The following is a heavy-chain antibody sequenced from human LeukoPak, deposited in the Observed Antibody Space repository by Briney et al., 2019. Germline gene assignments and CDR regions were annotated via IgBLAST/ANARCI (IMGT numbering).Heavy chain of an antibody. D-gene: IGHD1-26*01. CDR3: ARDPVGATNYYYYGMDV. V-gene: IGHV3-21*01. CDR1: GFTFSSYS. J-gene: IGHJ6*02. Sequence: GGSLRLSCAASGFTFSSYSMNWVRQAPGKGLEWVSSISSSSSYIYYADSVKGRFTISRDNAKNSLYLQMNSLRAEDTAVYYCARDPVGATNYYYYGMDVWGQGTTVTVSS. CDR2: ISSSSSYI.